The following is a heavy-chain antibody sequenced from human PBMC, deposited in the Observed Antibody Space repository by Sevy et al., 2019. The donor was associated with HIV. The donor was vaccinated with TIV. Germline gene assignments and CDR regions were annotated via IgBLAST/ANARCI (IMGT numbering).Heavy chain of an antibody. Sequence: SETLSLTCTVSGGSISSGSYYWSWIRQPAGKGLEWIGRIYTSGSTNYNPSLKSRVTISVDTSKNQFSLKLSSVTAADTAVYYCARAIYYGSGGGYWFDPWGQGTLVTVSS. D-gene: IGHD3-10*01. CDR1: GGSISSGSYY. V-gene: IGHV4-61*02. J-gene: IGHJ5*02. CDR3: ARAIYYGSGGGYWFDP. CDR2: IYTSGST.